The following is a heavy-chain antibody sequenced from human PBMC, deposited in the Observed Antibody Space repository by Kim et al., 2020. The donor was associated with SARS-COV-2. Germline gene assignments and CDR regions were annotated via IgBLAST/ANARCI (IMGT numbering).Heavy chain of an antibody. D-gene: IGHD2-15*01. CDR3: AVPTHPVVVVAATLVY. CDR2: INAGNGNT. Sequence: ASVKVSCKASGYTFTSYAMHWVRQAPGQRLEWMGWINAGNGNTKYSQKFQGRVTITRDTSASTAYMELSSLRSEDTAVYYCAVPTHPVVVVAATLVYWGQGTLVTVSS. V-gene: IGHV1-3*01. CDR1: GYTFTSYA. J-gene: IGHJ4*02.